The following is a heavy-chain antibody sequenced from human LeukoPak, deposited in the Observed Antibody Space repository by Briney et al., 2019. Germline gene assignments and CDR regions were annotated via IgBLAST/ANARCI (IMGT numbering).Heavy chain of an antibody. D-gene: IGHD5-12*01. CDR2: IYSGGST. CDR3: ARDLGYSAYATVRGYAVDI. V-gene: IGHV3-66*01. Sequence: GGSLRLSCAASGFTVSTNYMSWVRQAPGKGLEWVSNIYSGGSTYYADSVKGRFTISRDNSKNTLYLQMNSLRAEDTAVYYCARDLGYSAYATVRGYAVDIWGQGTMVTVSS. CDR1: GFTVSTNY. J-gene: IGHJ3*02.